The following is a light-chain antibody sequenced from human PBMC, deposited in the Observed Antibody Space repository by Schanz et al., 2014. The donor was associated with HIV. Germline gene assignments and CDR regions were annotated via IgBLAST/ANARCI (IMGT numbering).Light chain of an antibody. Sequence: QSVLTQPASVSGSPGQSITISCTGTSSDVGGYNHVSWYQHHPGKAPKLLISEVNKRPSGVPDRFSGSKSGNTASLTVSGLQAEDEADYYCSSYEGIHNWVFGGGTKLTVL. CDR3: SSYEGIHNWV. CDR2: EVN. CDR1: SSDVGGYNH. J-gene: IGLJ2*01. V-gene: IGLV2-8*01.